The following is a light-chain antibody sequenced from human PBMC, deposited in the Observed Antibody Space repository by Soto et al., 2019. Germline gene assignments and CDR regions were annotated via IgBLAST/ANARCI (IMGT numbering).Light chain of an antibody. CDR2: VGS. V-gene: IGLV2-23*01. Sequence: QSALTQPASVSGSPGQSITISCTGTSSDIGSYHLVSWYQQHPGKAPKLIIYVGSKRPSGVSNRFSGSKSGNTASLTISGLQAEDEADYYCCSYAGISTYDVFGTGTKLTVL. CDR1: SSDIGSYHL. CDR3: CSYAGISTYDV. J-gene: IGLJ1*01.